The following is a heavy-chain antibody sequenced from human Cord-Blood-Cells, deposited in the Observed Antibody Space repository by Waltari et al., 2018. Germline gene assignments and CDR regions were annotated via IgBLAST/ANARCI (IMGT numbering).Heavy chain of an antibody. J-gene: IGHJ3*02. Sequence: QVQLVQSGAEVKKPGSSVKVSCKASGGNISRYAISWVRPAPGQGLEWKGGIIPILCTANYAQKFQGRVTITADESPSTAYMELSSLRSEDTAVYYCARDRGLDAFDIWGQGTMVTVSS. V-gene: IGHV1-69*01. CDR1: GGNISRYA. CDR2: IIPILCTA. D-gene: IGHD3-16*01. CDR3: ARDRGLDAFDI.